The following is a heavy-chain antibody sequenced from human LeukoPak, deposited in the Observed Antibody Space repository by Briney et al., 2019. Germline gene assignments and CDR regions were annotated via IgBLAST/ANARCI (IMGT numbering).Heavy chain of an antibody. CDR2: ISGSGGST. J-gene: IGHJ4*02. Sequence: GASLRLSCVASEFTFSTYAMSWVRQAPGKGVEWVSGISGSGGSTYYADSVKGRFTISRDNSKNTMYLQMNSLRAEDTAVYYCAKDLRSVATILPFFDYWGQGTLVTVSS. D-gene: IGHD5-12*01. CDR1: EFTFSTYA. CDR3: AKDLRSVATILPFFDY. V-gene: IGHV3-23*01.